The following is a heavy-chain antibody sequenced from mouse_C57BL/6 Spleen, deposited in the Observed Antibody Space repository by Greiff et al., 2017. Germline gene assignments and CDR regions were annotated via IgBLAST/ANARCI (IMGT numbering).Heavy chain of an antibody. CDR2: ISSGSSTI. D-gene: IGHD4-1*01. V-gene: IGHV5-17*01. CDR1: GFTFSDYG. CDR3: ARTAYYYAMDY. Sequence: EVKLVESGGGLVKPGGSLKLSCAASGFTFSDYGMHWVRQAPEKGLEWVAYISSGSSTIYYADTVQGRFTISRDNAKNTLFLQMTSLRSEDTAMYYCARTAYYYAMDYWGQGTSVTVPS. J-gene: IGHJ4*01.